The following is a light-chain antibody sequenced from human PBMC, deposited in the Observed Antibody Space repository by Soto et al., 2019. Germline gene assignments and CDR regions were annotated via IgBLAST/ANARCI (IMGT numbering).Light chain of an antibody. J-gene: IGKJ1*01. CDR2: DAS. CDR3: QQGWD. Sequence: DIQITHAPSTLSASVGDRITITCRASQSISSWLAWYQQKPGKAPKLLIYDASSLESGVPSRFSGSGSGTEFSLAISCLQPDEFTTYYSQQGWDFGQGTMV. V-gene: IGKV1-5*01. CDR1: QSISSW.